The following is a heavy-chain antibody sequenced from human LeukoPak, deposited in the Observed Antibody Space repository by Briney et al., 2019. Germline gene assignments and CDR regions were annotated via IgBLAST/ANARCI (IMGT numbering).Heavy chain of an antibody. V-gene: IGHV3-21*05. Sequence: GGSLRLSCAASGFTFSSYEMNWVRQAPGKGLEWVSYISSSSSYTNYADSVKGRFTISRDNAKNSLYLQMNSLRAEDTAVYYCARDLGTGSTNYFDYWGQGTLVTVSS. D-gene: IGHD2-2*01. CDR3: ARDLGTGSTNYFDY. CDR1: GFTFSSYE. CDR2: ISSSSSYT. J-gene: IGHJ4*02.